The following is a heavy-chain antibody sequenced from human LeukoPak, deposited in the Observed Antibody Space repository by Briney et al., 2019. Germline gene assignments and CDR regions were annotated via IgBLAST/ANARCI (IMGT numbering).Heavy chain of an antibody. Sequence: ASVKVSCKAPGYTFTGYYMHWVRQAPGQGLEWMGWINPNSGGTNYAQKFQGRVTMTRDTSISTAYMELSRLRSDDTAVYYCARLYGSGSYYPLWGQGTLVTVSS. CDR3: ARLYGSGSYYPL. D-gene: IGHD3-10*01. J-gene: IGHJ4*02. CDR2: INPNSGGT. CDR1: GYTFTGYY. V-gene: IGHV1-2*02.